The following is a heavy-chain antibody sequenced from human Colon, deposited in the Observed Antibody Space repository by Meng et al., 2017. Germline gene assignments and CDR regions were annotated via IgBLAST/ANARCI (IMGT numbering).Heavy chain of an antibody. CDR1: GFTFSNYW. D-gene: IGHD3-10*01. J-gene: IGHJ4*02. CDR3: ARDYYASGSLDS. Sequence: GESLKISCAASGFTFSNYWMNWVRQTPGKGLEWVANIKPDGTYTHYVDSVKGRFTISRDNARNSLHLQMNSLRVEDTALYYCARDYYASGSLDSWGQGTLVTV. V-gene: IGHV3-7*01. CDR2: IKPDGTYT.